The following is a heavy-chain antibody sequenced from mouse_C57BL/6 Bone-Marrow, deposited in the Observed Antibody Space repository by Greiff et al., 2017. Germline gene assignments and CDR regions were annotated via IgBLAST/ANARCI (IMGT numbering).Heavy chain of an antibody. V-gene: IGHV5-9-1*02. J-gene: IGHJ4*01. CDR2: ISSGGDYI. D-gene: IGHD1-1*01. CDR1: GFTFSSYA. CDR3: TRDTLITTVVDYAMDY. Sequence: EVKLVESGEGLVKPGGSLKLSCAASGFTFSSYAMSWVRQTPEKRLEWVAYISSGGDYIYYADTVKGRFTISRDNARNTLYLQMSSLKSEDTAMXYCTRDTLITTVVDYAMDYWGQGTSVTVSS.